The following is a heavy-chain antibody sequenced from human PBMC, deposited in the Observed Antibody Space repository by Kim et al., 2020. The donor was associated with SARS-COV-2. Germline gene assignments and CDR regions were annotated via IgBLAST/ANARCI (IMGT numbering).Heavy chain of an antibody. Sequence: SVKGRFTISRDNSKNTLYLQMNSLRAEDTAVYYCARPHTWLQFDADAFDIWGQGTMVTVSS. CDR3: ARPHTWLQFDADAFDI. V-gene: IGHV3-30*01. D-gene: IGHD5-12*01. J-gene: IGHJ3*02.